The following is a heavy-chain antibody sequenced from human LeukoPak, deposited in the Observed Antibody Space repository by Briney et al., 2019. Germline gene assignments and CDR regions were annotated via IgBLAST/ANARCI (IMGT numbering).Heavy chain of an antibody. V-gene: IGHV1-2*02. D-gene: IGHD5-24*01. CDR3: ARGPNERWLQYGEFDP. J-gene: IGHJ5*02. CDR1: GYSFTGYY. Sequence: ASVKVSCKASGYSFTGYYMHWVRQAPGQGLEWMGWINPNSGDTKYAQKFQGRVTMTRDTSISTAYMELSRLRSDDTAVYYCARGPNERWLQYGEFDPWGQGTLVTVSS. CDR2: INPNSGDT.